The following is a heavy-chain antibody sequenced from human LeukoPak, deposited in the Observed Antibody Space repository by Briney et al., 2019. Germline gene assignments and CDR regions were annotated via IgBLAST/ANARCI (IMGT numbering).Heavy chain of an antibody. J-gene: IGHJ5*02. CDR1: GFNFGSYY. D-gene: IGHD2-8*02. V-gene: IGHV3-23*01. Sequence: PGGSLRLSCAAFGFNFGSYYMTWVRQAPGKGREGGSVISDSGGSIYYADSVKGRSTFHRDSSRNTLSLRRTGLRAEEPALLYCAKKIGTGPGHNWFDPWGQGTLVTVSS. CDR3: AKKIGTGPGHNWFDP. CDR2: ISDSGGSI.